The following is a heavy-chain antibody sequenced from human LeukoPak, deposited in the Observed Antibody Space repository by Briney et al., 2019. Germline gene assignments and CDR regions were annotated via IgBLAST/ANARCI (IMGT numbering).Heavy chain of an antibody. CDR2: IKRDGSAI. V-gene: IGHV3-7*01. Sequence: GGSLRLSCAASGFTFTSYWMTWVRQAPGKGPEWVATIKRDGSAIYYLDSVKGRFTISRDNAKNSLYLQMNSLRAEDTAVYYCAREPTSMILWGQGTLVTVSS. CDR3: AREPTSMIL. CDR1: GFTFTSYW. J-gene: IGHJ4*02. D-gene: IGHD5-18*01.